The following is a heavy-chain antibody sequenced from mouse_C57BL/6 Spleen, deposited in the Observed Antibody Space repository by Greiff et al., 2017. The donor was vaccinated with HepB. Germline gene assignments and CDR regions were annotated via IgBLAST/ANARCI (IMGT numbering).Heavy chain of an antibody. D-gene: IGHD2-4*01. CDR3: ARRASYDYDPYFDY. CDR2: IYPRSGNT. Sequence: QVQLQQSGAELARPGASVKLSCKASGYTFTSYGISWVKQRTGQGLEWIGEIYPRSGNTYYNEKFKGKATLTADKSSSTAYMELRSLTSEDSAVYFCARRASYDYDPYFDYWGQGTTLTVSS. CDR1: GYTFTSYG. V-gene: IGHV1-81*01. J-gene: IGHJ2*01.